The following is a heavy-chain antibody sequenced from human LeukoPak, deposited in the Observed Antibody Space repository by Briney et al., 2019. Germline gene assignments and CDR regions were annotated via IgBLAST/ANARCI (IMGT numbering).Heavy chain of an antibody. CDR1: GYSISSGYY. CDR2: IYYSGST. J-gene: IGHJ4*02. V-gene: IGHV4-38-2*02. D-gene: IGHD5-12*01. CDR3: ARVATITVDS. Sequence: SETLSLTCTVSGYSISSGYYWGWIRQPPGKGLEWIGSIYYSGSTYYNPSLKSRVTISVDTSKNQFSLKLSSVTAADTAVYYCARVATITVDSWGQGTLVTVSS.